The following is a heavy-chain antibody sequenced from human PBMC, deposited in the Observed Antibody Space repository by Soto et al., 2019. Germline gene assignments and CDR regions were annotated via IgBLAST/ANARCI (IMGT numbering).Heavy chain of an antibody. V-gene: IGHV4-34*01. CDR1: GGSLSAYY. Sequence: SETLSLTCAVHGGSLSAYYWSWIRQPPGKGLEWIGEINHSGSTKYNPSLKSRVTVSVDTSKNQFSLRLSSVTAADTAVYYCARVEGNDSSTWYGSDYWGQGSLVT. CDR2: INHSGST. J-gene: IGHJ4*02. D-gene: IGHD6-13*01. CDR3: ARVEGNDSSTWYGSDY.